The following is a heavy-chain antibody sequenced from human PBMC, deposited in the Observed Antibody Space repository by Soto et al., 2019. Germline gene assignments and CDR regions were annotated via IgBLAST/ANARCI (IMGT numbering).Heavy chain of an antibody. CDR2: ITWNGNVI. D-gene: IGHD2-8*02. CDR3: AKGGPAAFCAGGRCYFDS. V-gene: IGHV3-9*01. Sequence: EVQMVESGGGFIQPGRSLGLSCAASGFTFDDYAMHWVRRVPGRGLVWVSSITWNGNVIGYADSVKGRFTVSRDNAKNSLYLQMSDLRPEDTALYYCAKGGPAAFCAGGRCYFDSWGQGIQVTVTS. CDR1: GFTFDDYA. J-gene: IGHJ4*03.